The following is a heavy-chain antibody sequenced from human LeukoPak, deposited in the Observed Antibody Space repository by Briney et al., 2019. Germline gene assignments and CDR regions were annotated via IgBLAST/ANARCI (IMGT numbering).Heavy chain of an antibody. D-gene: IGHD3-10*01. V-gene: IGHV3-23*01. Sequence: GGSLRLSCAASGFTFSDYYMSWVRQAPGKGLEWVSAISGSGGSTYYADSVKGRFTISRDNSKNTLYLQMNSLRAEDTAVYYCAKVSYHYYGSGSYVLDYWGQGTLVTVSS. CDR3: AKVSYHYYGSGSYVLDY. J-gene: IGHJ4*02. CDR2: ISGSGGST. CDR1: GFTFSDYY.